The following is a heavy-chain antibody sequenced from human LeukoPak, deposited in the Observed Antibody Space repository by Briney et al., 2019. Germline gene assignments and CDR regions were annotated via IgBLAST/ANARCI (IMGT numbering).Heavy chain of an antibody. D-gene: IGHD6-13*01. Sequence: GGSLRLSCAASGFTFSSYSMNWVRQAPGKGLEWVSSISSSSSYIYYADSVKGRFTISRDNAKNSLYLQMNSLRAEDTAVYYCACIAAAGDAFDIWGQGTMVTASS. J-gene: IGHJ3*02. CDR3: ACIAAAGDAFDI. V-gene: IGHV3-21*01. CDR1: GFTFSSYS. CDR2: ISSSSSYI.